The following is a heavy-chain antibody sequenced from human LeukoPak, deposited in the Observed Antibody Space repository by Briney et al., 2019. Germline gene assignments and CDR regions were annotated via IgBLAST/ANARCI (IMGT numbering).Heavy chain of an antibody. D-gene: IGHD3-10*01. CDR3: ARDSPSSGGWFDP. V-gene: IGHV4-39*07. CDR2: IYYSGST. CDR1: GGSIGSTNYY. Sequence: PSETLSLTCTVSGGSIGSTNYYWGWIRQPPGKGLEWIGSIYYSGSTYYNPSLKSRVTISVDTSKNQFSLKLSSVTAADTAVYYCARDSPSSGGWFDPWGQGTLVTVSS. J-gene: IGHJ5*02.